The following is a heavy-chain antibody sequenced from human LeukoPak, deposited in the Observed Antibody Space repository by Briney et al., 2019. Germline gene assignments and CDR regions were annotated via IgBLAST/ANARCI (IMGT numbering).Heavy chain of an antibody. D-gene: IGHD3-10*01. CDR2: IKTDGSVK. V-gene: IGHV3-7*01. CDR3: ARDIGWSNFDY. J-gene: IGHJ4*02. Sequence: GGSLRLSCAASGFTFTSYWMSWVRQAPGKGLEWVANIKTDGSVKNYVDSVKGRFTISRDNAKTSLYLQVNRLRAEDTAVYYCARDIGWSNFDYWGQGTLVTVSS. CDR1: GFTFTSYW.